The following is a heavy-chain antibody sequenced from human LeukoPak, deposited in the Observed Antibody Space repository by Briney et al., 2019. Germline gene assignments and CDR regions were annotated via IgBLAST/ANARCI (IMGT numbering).Heavy chain of an antibody. D-gene: IGHD6-6*01. J-gene: IGHJ6*02. V-gene: IGHV4-59*08. Sequence: SETLSLTCTVSGGSISSYYWSWIRQPPGKGLEWIGYIYYSGSTNYNPSLKSRVTISVDTSKNQFSLKLSSVTAADTAVYYCARSQDSSSSGPYYYGMDVWGQGTTVTVSS. CDR1: GGSISSYY. CDR2: IYYSGST. CDR3: ARSQDSSSSGPYYYGMDV.